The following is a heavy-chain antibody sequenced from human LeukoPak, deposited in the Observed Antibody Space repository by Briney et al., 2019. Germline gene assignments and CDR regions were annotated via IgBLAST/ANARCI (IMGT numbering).Heavy chain of an antibody. CDR3: ARDGHDYGDSPYYFDY. Sequence: GRSLRLSCAASGFTFSSYGMHWVRQAPGKGLEWVAVIWYDGSNKYYADSVKGRFTISRDNSKNTLYLQMHSLRAEDTAVYYCARDGHDYGDSPYYFDYWGQGTLVTVPS. V-gene: IGHV3-33*01. D-gene: IGHD4-17*01. J-gene: IGHJ4*02. CDR1: GFTFSSYG. CDR2: IWYDGSNK.